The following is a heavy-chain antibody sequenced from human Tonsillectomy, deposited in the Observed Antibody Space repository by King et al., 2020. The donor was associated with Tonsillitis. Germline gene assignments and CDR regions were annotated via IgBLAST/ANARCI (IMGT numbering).Heavy chain of an antibody. Sequence: GQLVQSGAEVKKPGASVKVSCKVSGYILTDMSIHWVRQAPGKGLEWMGGFDPEHGKTIYAQKFQGRVTMTEDTFTDTAYMELSSLRSEDTAVYYCATNWEFIWGQGTTVTVPS. D-gene: IGHD3-10*01. J-gene: IGHJ6*02. CDR3: ATNWEFI. CDR1: GYILTDMS. V-gene: IGHV1-24*01. CDR2: FDPEHGKT.